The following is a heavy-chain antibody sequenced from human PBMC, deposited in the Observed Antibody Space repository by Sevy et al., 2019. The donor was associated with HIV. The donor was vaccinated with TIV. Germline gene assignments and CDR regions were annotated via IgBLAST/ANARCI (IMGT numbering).Heavy chain of an antibody. CDR1: GDSISSGGYS. Sequence: SETLSITCAVSGDSISSGGYSWNWIRQPPGKGLEWIGYMYHSGSTYSNPSLQSRVTISVDRSKNQFSLKLTSVTAADTAVYYCARGDPSNTFDYWGQGTLVTVSS. CDR2: MYHSGST. J-gene: IGHJ4*02. V-gene: IGHV4-30-2*01. CDR3: ARGDPSNTFDY.